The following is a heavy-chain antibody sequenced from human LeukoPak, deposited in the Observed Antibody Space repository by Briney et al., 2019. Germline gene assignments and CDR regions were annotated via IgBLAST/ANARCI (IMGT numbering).Heavy chain of an antibody. V-gene: IGHV5-51*01. J-gene: IGHJ4*02. CDR1: GYSFTSYW. CDR3: ARQKIVGSTTSPFDY. Sequence: GESLKISCKSSGYSFTSYWIGWVRQMPGKGLEWMGIIYPGDSDTRYSPSFQGQVTISVDKSISTAYLQWSNLEASDTAVYYCARQKIVGSTTSPFDYWGQGTLVTVSS. D-gene: IGHD5/OR15-5a*01. CDR2: IYPGDSDT.